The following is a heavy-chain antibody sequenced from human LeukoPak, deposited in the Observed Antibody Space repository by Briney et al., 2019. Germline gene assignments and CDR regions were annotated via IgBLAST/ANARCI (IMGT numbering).Heavy chain of an antibody. V-gene: IGHV5-51*01. CDR3: ARSSLRYFDWLLSYFDY. CDR1: GYSFTSYW. J-gene: IGHJ4*02. D-gene: IGHD3-9*01. Sequence: GESLRISCKGSGYSFTSYWIGWVRQMPGKGLEWMGIIYPGDSDTRYSPSFQGQVTISADKSISTAYLQWSSLKASDTAMYYCARSSLRYFDWLLSYFDYWGQGTLVTVSS. CDR2: IYPGDSDT.